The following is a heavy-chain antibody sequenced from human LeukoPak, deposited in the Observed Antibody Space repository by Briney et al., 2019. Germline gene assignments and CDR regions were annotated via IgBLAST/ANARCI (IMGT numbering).Heavy chain of an antibody. CDR3: ARLREIPVFGVVTKSTSYFDY. Sequence: GGSLRLSCAASGFTFTNYWMSWVRQAPGKGLELVANIKQDRSETYYVDSVKGRFTISRDNAKNSLYLQMNSLRAEDTAVYYCARLREIPVFGVVTKSTSYFDYWGQGTLATVSS. CDR2: IKQDRSET. V-gene: IGHV3-7*01. CDR1: GFTFTNYW. D-gene: IGHD3-3*01. J-gene: IGHJ4*02.